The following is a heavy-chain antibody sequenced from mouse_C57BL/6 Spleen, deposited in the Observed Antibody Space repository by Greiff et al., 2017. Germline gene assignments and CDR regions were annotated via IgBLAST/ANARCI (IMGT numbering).Heavy chain of an antibody. CDR2: IYPGDGDT. CDR1: GYAFSSSW. V-gene: IGHV1-82*01. CDR3: ARSFYDGCYGAMDY. J-gene: IGHJ4*01. D-gene: IGHD2-3*01. Sequence: VQLQQPGPELVKPGASVKISCKASGYAFSSSWMNWVKQRPGKGLEWIGRIYPGDGDTNYNGKFKGKATLTADKSSSTAYMQLSSLTSEDSAVYFCARSFYDGCYGAMDYGGQGTSVTVAS.